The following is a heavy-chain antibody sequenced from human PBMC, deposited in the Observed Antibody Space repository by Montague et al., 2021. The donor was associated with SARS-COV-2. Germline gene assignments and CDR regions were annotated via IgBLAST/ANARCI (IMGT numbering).Heavy chain of an antibody. J-gene: IGHJ4*02. CDR3: ANPGGYCTGGSCYYVY. D-gene: IGHD2-15*01. CDR1: GGSISTYY. Sequence: SETLSLTCSVSGGSISTYYWSWIRQPPGKGLEWIGYIYYSWSTNYNPSLKSRVTISIDTSKNQFSLELSSVTAADMAVYYCANPGGYCTGGSCYYVYWGQGTLVTVSS. CDR2: IYYSWST. V-gene: IGHV4-59*01.